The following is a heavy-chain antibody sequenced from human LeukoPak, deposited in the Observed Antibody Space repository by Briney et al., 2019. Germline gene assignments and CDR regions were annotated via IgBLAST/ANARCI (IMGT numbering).Heavy chain of an antibody. Sequence: SETLSLTCAVYGGSFSGYYWSWIRQPPGKGLEWIGEINHSGSTNYNPSLKSRVTISVDTSKNQFSLKLSSVTAADTAVYYCARDPADLLVATNPTSGATDYWGQGTLVTVSS. CDR1: GGSFSGYY. CDR3: ARDPADLLVATNPTSGATDY. J-gene: IGHJ4*02. V-gene: IGHV4-34*01. D-gene: IGHD5-12*01. CDR2: INHSGST.